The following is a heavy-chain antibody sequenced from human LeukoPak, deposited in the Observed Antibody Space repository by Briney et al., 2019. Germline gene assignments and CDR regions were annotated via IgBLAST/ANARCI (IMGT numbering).Heavy chain of an antibody. CDR2: IWYDGSNK. D-gene: IGHD2-2*01. J-gene: IGHJ4*02. CDR1: GFTFSSYG. V-gene: IGHV3-33*01. CDR3: ARMTRYCSSTSCAGEFDY. Sequence: PGGSLRLSCAASGFTFSSYGMHWVRQAPGKGLEWVAVIWYDGSNKYYADSVKGRFTISRDNSKNTLYLQMNSLRAEDTAVYYCARMTRYCSSTSCAGEFDYWGQGTLVTVSS.